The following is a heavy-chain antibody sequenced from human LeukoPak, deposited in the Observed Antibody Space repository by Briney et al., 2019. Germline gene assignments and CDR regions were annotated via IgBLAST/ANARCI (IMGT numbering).Heavy chain of an antibody. Sequence: SETLSLTCTVSGGSISSYYWSWTRQPPGKGLEWIGYIYYSGSTNYNPSLKSRVTISVDTSKNQFSLKLSSVTAADTAVYYCARDKGRGGYYYDSSGYYPRNDAFDIWGQGTMVTVSS. D-gene: IGHD3-22*01. J-gene: IGHJ3*02. V-gene: IGHV4-59*01. CDR3: ARDKGRGGYYYDSSGYYPRNDAFDI. CDR1: GGSISSYY. CDR2: IYYSGST.